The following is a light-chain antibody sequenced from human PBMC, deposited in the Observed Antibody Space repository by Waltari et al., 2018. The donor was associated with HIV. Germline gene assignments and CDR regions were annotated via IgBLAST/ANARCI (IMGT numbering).Light chain of an antibody. CDR1: NIGSKS. CDR3: QVWDSSSDHTRV. V-gene: IGLV3-21*02. Sequence: SYVLTQPPSVSVAPGQTARITCGGNNIGSKSVHWYQQKPGQAPVLVVYDDSDRHSGIPERFSGSNSGNTATLTISRVEAGDEADYYCQVWDSSSDHTRVFGGGTKLTVL. CDR2: DDS. J-gene: IGLJ2*01.